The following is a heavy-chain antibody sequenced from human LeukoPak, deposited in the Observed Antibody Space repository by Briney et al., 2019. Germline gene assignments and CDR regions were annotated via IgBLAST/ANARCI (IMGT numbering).Heavy chain of an antibody. CDR1: GFTFSSYA. CDR2: ISGSGGST. J-gene: IGHJ4*02. D-gene: IGHD3-22*01. CDR3: AKDQYYYDSSGYIFFDY. Sequence: GGSLRLSCAASGFTFSSYAMSWVRQAPGKGLEWVSAISGSGGSTYYADSVKGRFTISRDNSKNTLYLQMNSLRAEDTAIYYCAKDQYYYDSSGYIFFDYWGQGTLVTVSS. V-gene: IGHV3-23*01.